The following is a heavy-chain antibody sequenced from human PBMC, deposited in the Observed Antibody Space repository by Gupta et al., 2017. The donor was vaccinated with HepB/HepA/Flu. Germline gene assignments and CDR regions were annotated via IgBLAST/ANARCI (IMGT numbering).Heavy chain of an antibody. CDR3: ARGDQLLSRRYFDL. Sequence: QLHLQELGSGLVQPSETLSLTCTVSRGSISSSSYYWVWIRQPPGKGLEWIGSIYYSRSTYYNPSLKSRVTISVETSKNQFSLKLSSVTAADTAVYYCARGDQLLSRRYFDLWGRGTLVTVSS. CDR2: IYYSRST. D-gene: IGHD2-2*01. V-gene: IGHV4-39*01. J-gene: IGHJ2*01. CDR1: RGSISSSSYY.